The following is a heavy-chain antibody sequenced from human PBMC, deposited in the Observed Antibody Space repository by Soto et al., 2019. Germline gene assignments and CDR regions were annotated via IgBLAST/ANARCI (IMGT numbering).Heavy chain of an antibody. J-gene: IGHJ4*02. CDR3: GRNGEYSADH. CDR2: VHHSGAT. CDR1: GYSIRDGYW. V-gene: IGHV4-4*02. Sequence: QVQLQESGPGLVKPSGTLSLTCAVSGYSIRDGYWWTWVRQTPGKGLEWIGEVHHSGATNYNPSLGSRVTISVDKAKHQFFLSLRSLTAADTATYYCGRNGEYSADHWGRGSLVTVSS. D-gene: IGHD4-17*01.